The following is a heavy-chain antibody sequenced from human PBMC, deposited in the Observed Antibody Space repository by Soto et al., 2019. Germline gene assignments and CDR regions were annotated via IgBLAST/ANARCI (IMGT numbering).Heavy chain of an antibody. Sequence: GGSLRLSCAASGFTVSSNYMSWVRRAPGKGLEWVSYISSSSSTIYYADSVKGRFTISRDNTKNSLYLQMNSLRDEDTAVYYWAREGGNINWFDSWGKGTLVTVSS. CDR2: ISSSSSTI. J-gene: IGHJ5*01. CDR3: AREGGNINWFDS. CDR1: GFTVSSNY. D-gene: IGHD1-26*01. V-gene: IGHV3-48*02.